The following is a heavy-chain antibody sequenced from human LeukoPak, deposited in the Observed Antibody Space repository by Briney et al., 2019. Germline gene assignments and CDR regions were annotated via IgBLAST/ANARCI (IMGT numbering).Heavy chain of an antibody. V-gene: IGHV1-46*01. Sequence: ASVKVSCKASGYTFTSCYMHWVRQAPGQGLEWMGIINPSGGSTSYARKFQGRVTMTRDTSTSTVYMELSSLRSEDTAVYYCARALWFGEFPLGYWGQGTLVTVSS. CDR2: INPSGGST. CDR1: GYTFTSCY. D-gene: IGHD3-10*01. J-gene: IGHJ4*02. CDR3: ARALWFGEFPLGY.